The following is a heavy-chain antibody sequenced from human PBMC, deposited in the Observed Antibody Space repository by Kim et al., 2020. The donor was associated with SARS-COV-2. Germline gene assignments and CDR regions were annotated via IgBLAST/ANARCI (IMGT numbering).Heavy chain of an antibody. J-gene: IGHJ5*02. Sequence: SETLSLTCAVYGGSFSGYYWSWIRQPPGKGLEWIGEINHSGSTNYNPSLKSRVTISVDTSKNQFSLKLSSVTAADTAVYYCARGGVSGPAAMRAGLPNWFDPWGQGTLVTVSS. CDR3: ARGGVSGPAAMRAGLPNWFDP. V-gene: IGHV4-34*01. CDR1: GGSFSGYY. D-gene: IGHD2-2*01. CDR2: INHSGST.